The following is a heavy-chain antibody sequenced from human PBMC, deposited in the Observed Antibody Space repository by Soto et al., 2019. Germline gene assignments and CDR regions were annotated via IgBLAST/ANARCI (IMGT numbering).Heavy chain of an antibody. D-gene: IGHD1-26*01. Sequence: QVQLVQSGGGLVEPGGSLRLSCAASGFTFSDYYMSWIRQAPGKGLEWVSYISSSSSYTNYADSVKGRFTISRNNAKNSLYLQMNSLRAEDTAVYYCARSVEVQWEIPRFDYWGQGTLVTVSS. J-gene: IGHJ4*02. CDR1: GFTFSDYY. CDR3: ARSVEVQWEIPRFDY. CDR2: ISSSSSYT. V-gene: IGHV3-11*05.